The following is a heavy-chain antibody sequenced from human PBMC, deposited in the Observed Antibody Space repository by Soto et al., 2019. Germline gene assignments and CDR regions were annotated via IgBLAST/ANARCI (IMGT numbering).Heavy chain of an antibody. D-gene: IGHD3-10*01. Sequence: PGESLKISCKGPGYSFTSYWIGWVRQMPGKGLEWMGIIYPGDSDTRYSPYFQGQVTISADKSISTAYLQWSSLKASDTAMYYCARHSLDMVRGDDPHYYYGMDVWGQGTTVTVSS. CDR1: GYSFTSYW. J-gene: IGHJ6*02. CDR3: ARHSLDMVRGDDPHYYYGMDV. V-gene: IGHV5-51*01. CDR2: IYPGDSDT.